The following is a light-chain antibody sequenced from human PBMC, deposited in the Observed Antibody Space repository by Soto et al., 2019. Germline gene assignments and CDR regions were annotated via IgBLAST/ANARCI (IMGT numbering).Light chain of an antibody. CDR1: QSLLYSDGNTH. Sequence: DVVMTQSPLSLAVTLGQPASISCRSSQSLLYSDGNTHLNWFHQRPGQSPRRLIYKVSNRDSGVPDRVSGSGSGTDFTLKISRVEAEDLGVYYCMQGTHWPPYTFGQGTKLEIK. CDR2: KVS. CDR3: MQGTHWPPYT. J-gene: IGKJ2*01. V-gene: IGKV2-30*01.